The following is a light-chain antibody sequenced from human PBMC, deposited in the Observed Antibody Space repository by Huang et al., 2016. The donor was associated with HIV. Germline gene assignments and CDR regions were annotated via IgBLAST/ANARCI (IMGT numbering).Light chain of an antibody. J-gene: IGKJ3*01. CDR1: QSLLHINGYNY. CDR2: LGS. CDR3: MQAIQIPT. Sequence: DIVITQSPLSLPVTPGEPASISCRSSQSLLHINGYNYLDWYLQQPGQSPQLLIYLGSNRASGVPDRFSGSGSGTDVTLKISRVEAEDVGIYYCMQAIQIPTFGPGTKVDIK. V-gene: IGKV2-28*01.